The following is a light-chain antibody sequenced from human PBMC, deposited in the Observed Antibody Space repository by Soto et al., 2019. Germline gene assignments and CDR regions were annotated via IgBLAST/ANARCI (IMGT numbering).Light chain of an antibody. CDR3: QQYPYSRT. CDR1: QSIGAS. CDR2: DVS. V-gene: IGKV1-5*01. Sequence: DTQVPRAPSTLTSRGADSVSITYRASQSIGASLAWYQRKPGEAPKLLIYDVSNLESGVPSRFSGSGSGQEFSLTSLSLQSDDFATYSCQQYPYSRTFGQGTKVDIK. J-gene: IGKJ1*01.